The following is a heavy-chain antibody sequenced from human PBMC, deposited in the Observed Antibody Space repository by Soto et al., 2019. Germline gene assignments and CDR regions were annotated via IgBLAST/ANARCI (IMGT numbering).Heavy chain of an antibody. CDR1: GFSLSNARMG. V-gene: IGHV2-26*01. Sequence: QVTLKESGPVLVKPTETLTLTCTVSGFSLSNARMGVSWIRQPPGKALEWLAHIFSNDEKSYSTSLKSRLTTAKDTSKSQVVLTMTNMDPVDIATYYCARIWEYGGDYFDYWGQGTLVTVSS. CDR2: IFSNDEK. CDR3: ARIWEYGGDYFDY. D-gene: IGHD1-26*01. J-gene: IGHJ4*02.